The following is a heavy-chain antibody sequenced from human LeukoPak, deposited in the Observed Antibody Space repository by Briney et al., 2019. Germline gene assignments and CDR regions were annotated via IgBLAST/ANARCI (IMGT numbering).Heavy chain of an antibody. D-gene: IGHD6-13*01. CDR1: GYTFTSYG. Sequence: ASVKVSCKASGYTFTSYGISWVRQAPGQGLEWMGWISAYNGNTNYAQKLQGRVTMTTDTSTSTAYMELRSLRSDDTTVYYCARDGQQLDTNWFDPWGQGTLVTVSS. J-gene: IGHJ5*02. CDR3: ARDGQQLDTNWFDP. CDR2: ISAYNGNT. V-gene: IGHV1-18*01.